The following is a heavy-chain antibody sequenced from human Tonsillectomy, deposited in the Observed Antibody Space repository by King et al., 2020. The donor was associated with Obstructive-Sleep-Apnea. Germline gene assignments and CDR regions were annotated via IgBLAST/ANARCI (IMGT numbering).Heavy chain of an antibody. J-gene: IGHJ5*02. CDR1: GGSFSDYY. CDR2: INHRGST. CDR3: ARGSGAAAVNWFDP. D-gene: IGHD6-13*01. Sequence: VQLQQWGAGLLKPSETLSLICAGYGGSFSDYYCSGIRQPPWKGLELIGEINHRGSTNYNTSLKIRVTISVDTANNQFSLKLSSVTVADTAVYYCARGSGAAAVNWFDPWGQGTLVTVSS. V-gene: IGHV4-34*01.